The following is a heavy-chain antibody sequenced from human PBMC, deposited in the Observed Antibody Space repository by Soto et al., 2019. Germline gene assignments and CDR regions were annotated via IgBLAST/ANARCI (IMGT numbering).Heavy chain of an antibody. Sequence: GGSLRLSCAASGFTFSSNSMNWVRQAPGKGLAWISYISSSSSTIYYADSVKGRFTISRDNAKNSLYLQMNSLRDEDTAVYYCARESIAAAGDFDYWGQGTLVTVSS. D-gene: IGHD6-13*01. V-gene: IGHV3-48*02. J-gene: IGHJ4*02. CDR1: GFTFSSNS. CDR3: ARESIAAAGDFDY. CDR2: ISSSSSTI.